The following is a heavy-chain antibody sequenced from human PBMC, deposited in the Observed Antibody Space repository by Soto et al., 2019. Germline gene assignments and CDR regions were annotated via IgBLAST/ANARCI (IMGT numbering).Heavy chain of an antibody. CDR3: ACDSLELRRWLQYRYGSFGY. V-gene: IGHV3-30*03. D-gene: IGHD1-26*01. Sequence: SLRLSCAASGFTFSSYGMHWVRQAPGKGLEWVAVISYDGSNKYYADSVKGRFTISRDNSKNTLYLQMNSLRAEDTAVYYCACDSLELRRWLQYRYGSFGYWGQGTLVTVSS. CDR2: ISYDGSNK. J-gene: IGHJ4*02. CDR1: GFTFSSYG.